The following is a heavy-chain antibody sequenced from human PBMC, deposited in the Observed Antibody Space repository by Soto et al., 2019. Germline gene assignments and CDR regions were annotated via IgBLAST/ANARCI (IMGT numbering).Heavy chain of an antibody. Sequence: EVQLVESGGGLVQPGGSLRLSCAASGFTVSSNYMSWVRQAPGKGLEWVSVIYSGGSTYYADSVKGRFTISRDNSKITLYLQMNSLRAEDTAVYYCASCGGDCYDAFDIWGQGTMVTVSS. D-gene: IGHD2-21*02. CDR2: IYSGGST. J-gene: IGHJ3*02. CDR1: GFTVSSNY. CDR3: ASCGGDCYDAFDI. V-gene: IGHV3-66*01.